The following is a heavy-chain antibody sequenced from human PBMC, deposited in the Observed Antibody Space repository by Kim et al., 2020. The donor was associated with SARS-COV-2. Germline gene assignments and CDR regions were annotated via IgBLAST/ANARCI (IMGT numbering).Heavy chain of an antibody. CDR2: IWYDGSNK. V-gene: IGHV3-33*01. Sequence: GGSLRLSCAASGFNFSSYGMHWVRQAPGKGLEWVAVIWYDGSNKYYADSVKGRFTISRDNSKNTLYLQMNSLRADDTAVYYCARDDAYSGYSYGMDVWGQGTTVTVSS. D-gene: IGHD5-12*01. CDR1: GFNFSSYG. CDR3: ARDDAYSGYSYGMDV. J-gene: IGHJ6*02.